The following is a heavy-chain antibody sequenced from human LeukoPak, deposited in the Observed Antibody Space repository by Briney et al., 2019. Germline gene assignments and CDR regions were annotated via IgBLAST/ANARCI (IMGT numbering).Heavy chain of an antibody. D-gene: IGHD5-24*01. CDR1: GGSISSGGYY. Sequence: SQTLTLTCTVSGGSISSGGYYWSWIRQHPGKGLEWIGYIYYSGSTYYNPSLKSRVTISVDTSKNQFSLKLSSVTAADTAVYYCAREGEVREMTTWGQGALVTVSS. CDR2: IYYSGST. CDR3: AREGEVREMTT. J-gene: IGHJ4*02. V-gene: IGHV4-31*03.